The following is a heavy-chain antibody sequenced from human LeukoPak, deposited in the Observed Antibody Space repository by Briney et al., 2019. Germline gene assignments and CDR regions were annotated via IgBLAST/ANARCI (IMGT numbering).Heavy chain of an antibody. CDR3: ARVGCSSTSCYYYYGMDV. Sequence: SETLSLTCTVSGGSISSYYWSWIRQPPGKGLEWIGSIYYSGSTNYNPSLKSRVTISVDTSKNQFSLKLSSVTAADTAVYYCARVGCSSTSCYYYYGMDVWGQGTTVTVSS. J-gene: IGHJ6*02. D-gene: IGHD2-2*01. V-gene: IGHV4-59*01. CDR2: IYYSGST. CDR1: GGSISSYY.